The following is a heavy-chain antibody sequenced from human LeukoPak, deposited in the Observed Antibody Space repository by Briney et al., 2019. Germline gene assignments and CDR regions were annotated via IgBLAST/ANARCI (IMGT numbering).Heavy chain of an antibody. D-gene: IGHD3-16*01. Sequence: WGSLRLSCAASGFSFNSDWMDWVRQAPGKGLEWVANIKHDESEKNYLDSVKGRFTISRDNAQNSLYLQMNGLRVEDTAVYYCTRRLDDWGQGTLVTVSS. CDR3: TRRLDD. V-gene: IGHV3-7*01. CDR1: GFSFNSDW. J-gene: IGHJ4*02. CDR2: IKHDESEK.